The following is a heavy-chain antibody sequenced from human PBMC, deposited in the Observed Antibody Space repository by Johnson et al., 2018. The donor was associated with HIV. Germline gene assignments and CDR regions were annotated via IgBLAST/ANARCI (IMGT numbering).Heavy chain of an antibody. CDR3: AQGYYDILTGYYDAFDI. CDR1: GFTFSSSG. D-gene: IGHD3-9*01. J-gene: IGHJ3*02. Sequence: QVPSVESGGGVVQPGGSLGVSCVASGFTFSSSGMHWVRQAPGKGLERVAFIRYDGSTKYSADSVKGRFPISRDNSKNTLYLQMNSLRAEDTAGYYCAQGYYDILTGYYDAFDIWGQGTMVMVCS. CDR2: IRYDGSTK. V-gene: IGHV3-30*02.